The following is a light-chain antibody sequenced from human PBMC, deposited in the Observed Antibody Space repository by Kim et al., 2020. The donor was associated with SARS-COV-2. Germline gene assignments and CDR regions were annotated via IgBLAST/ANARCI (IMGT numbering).Light chain of an antibody. CDR2: AAS. CDR3: QQSYSIPYP. Sequence: DIQMTQSPSSLSASVGDRVTITCRASQSINSYLNWYQQKPGKAPKFLIYAASSLQSGVPSRFSGSGSGTDFSLTISSLQPEDFATYYCQQSYSIPYPFGQGTKLEI. V-gene: IGKV1-39*01. J-gene: IGKJ2*01. CDR1: QSINSY.